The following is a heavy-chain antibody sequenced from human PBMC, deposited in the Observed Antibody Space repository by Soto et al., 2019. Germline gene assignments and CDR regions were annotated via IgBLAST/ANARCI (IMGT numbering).Heavy chain of an antibody. CDR2: MNPNSDNA. CDR3: ARVVELELVPPSRDDGMDV. Sequence: ASAKVSYTTPRYTFTSYDIRCVRNATRQGLEWEGLMNPNSDNAGYEQKFQSRGPMIRNTSISTAYVEMSSLRSEDTAVYYCARVVELELVPPSRDDGMDVWGQGTTVTVSS. J-gene: IGHJ6*02. CDR1: RYTFTSYD. V-gene: IGHV1-8*01. D-gene: IGHD1-7*01.